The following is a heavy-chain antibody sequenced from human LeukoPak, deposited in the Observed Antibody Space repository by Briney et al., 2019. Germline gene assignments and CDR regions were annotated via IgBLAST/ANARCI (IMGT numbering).Heavy chain of an antibody. CDR1: GGSISSYY. CDR2: SYYSGST. J-gene: IGHJ4*02. CDR3: ARGGYYDSSGYYRLSRYPLDY. V-gene: IGHV4-59*01. Sequence: SETLSLTCTVSGGSISSYYWSWLRQPPGKGLEWIGYSYYSGSTNYNPSLKSRVTISVDTSKNQFSLRLSSVTAADTAVYYCARGGYYDSSGYYRLSRYPLDYWGQGTLVTVSS. D-gene: IGHD3-22*01.